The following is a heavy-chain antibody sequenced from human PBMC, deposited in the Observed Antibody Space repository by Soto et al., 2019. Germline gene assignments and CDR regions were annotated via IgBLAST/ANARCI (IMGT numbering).Heavy chain of an antibody. CDR1: GFSFSYAW. V-gene: IGHV3-15*06. Sequence: PGGSLRLSCEASGFSFSYAWMSWVRQIPGRGLEWVGRVKTTSERGTTNYAAPVMGRFTVSRDNSKNTLYLQMDALRAEDTAVYYCTTAGTRVGYTGSYWGQGTQVTISS. D-gene: IGHD1-26*01. CDR2: VKTTSERGTT. CDR3: TTAGTRVGYTGSY. J-gene: IGHJ4*02.